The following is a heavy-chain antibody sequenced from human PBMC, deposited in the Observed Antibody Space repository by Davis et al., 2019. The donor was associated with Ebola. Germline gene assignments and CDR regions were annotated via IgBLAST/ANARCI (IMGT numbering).Heavy chain of an antibody. CDR1: GYTFTSYG. CDR3: ARAIADYYYYGMDV. J-gene: IGHJ6*04. V-gene: IGHV1-69*04. Sequence: SVKVSCKASGYTFTSYGISRVRQAPGQGLEWMGRIIPILGIANYAQKFQGRVTITADKSTSTAYMELSSLRSEDTAVYYCARAIADYYYYGMDVWGKGTTVTVSS. D-gene: IGHD6-13*01. CDR2: IIPILGIA.